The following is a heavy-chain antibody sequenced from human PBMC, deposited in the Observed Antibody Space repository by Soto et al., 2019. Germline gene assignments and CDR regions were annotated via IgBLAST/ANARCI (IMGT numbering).Heavy chain of an antibody. V-gene: IGHV1-18*01. J-gene: IGHJ4*02. CDR3: ARDTDLTLVTTLDY. CDR1: GYTFTSYG. CDR2: ISAYNGNT. D-gene: IGHD4-17*01. Sequence: ASVKVSCKASGYTFTSYGISWVRQAPGQGLEWMGWISAYNGNTNYAQKLQGRVTMTTDTSASTAYMELSSLRSEDTVVYYCARDTDLTLVTTLDYWGQGTPVTVSS.